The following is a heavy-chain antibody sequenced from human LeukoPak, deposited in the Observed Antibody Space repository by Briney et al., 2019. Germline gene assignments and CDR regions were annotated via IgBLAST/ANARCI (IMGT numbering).Heavy chain of an antibody. CDR3: ARPMQPALSITMIVDDAFDI. D-gene: IGHD3-22*01. CDR1: GGSISSGDYY. V-gene: IGHV4-30-4*01. Sequence: SETLSLTCTVSGGSISSGDYYWSWIRQPPGKGLEWIGYIYYSGSTYYNPSLKSRVTISVDTSKNQFSLKLSSVTAADTAVYYCARPMQPALSITMIVDDAFDIWGQGTMVTVSS. CDR2: IYYSGST. J-gene: IGHJ3*02.